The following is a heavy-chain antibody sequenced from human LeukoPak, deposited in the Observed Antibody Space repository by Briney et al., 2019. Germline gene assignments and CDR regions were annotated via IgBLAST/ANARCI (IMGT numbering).Heavy chain of an antibody. V-gene: IGHV3-30*04. Sequence: GGSLRLSCAASGFTFSSYAMHWVRQAPGKGLEWVAVISYDGSNKYYADSVKGRFTISRDNSKNTLYLQMNSLRAEDTAVYYCARDRDYYDSSSFHIDIWGQGTMVTVSS. D-gene: IGHD3-22*01. J-gene: IGHJ3*02. CDR1: GFTFSSYA. CDR2: ISYDGSNK. CDR3: ARDRDYYDSSSFHIDI.